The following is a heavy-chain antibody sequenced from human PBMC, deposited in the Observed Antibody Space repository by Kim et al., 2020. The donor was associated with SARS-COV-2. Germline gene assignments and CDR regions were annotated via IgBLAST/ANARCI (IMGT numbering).Heavy chain of an antibody. Sequence: ADSVEGRFTISRDNAKNSLYLQMNSLRAEDTAVYYCSRDSVLWKAWFDPWGQGTLVTVSS. D-gene: IGHD2-21*01. CDR3: SRDSVLWKAWFDP. J-gene: IGHJ5*02. V-gene: IGHV3-21*01.